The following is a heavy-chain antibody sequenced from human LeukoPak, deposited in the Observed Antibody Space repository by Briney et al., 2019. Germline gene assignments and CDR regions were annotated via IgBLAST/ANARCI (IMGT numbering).Heavy chain of an antibody. V-gene: IGHV1-69*05. CDR3: ARDPTYYYDSSGYREGYYFDY. J-gene: IGHJ4*02. CDR2: IIPIFGTA. CDR1: GGTFSSYA. D-gene: IGHD3-22*01. Sequence: SVKVSCKASGGTFSSYAISWLRQAPGQGLEWMGGIIPIFGTANCAQKFQGRVTITTDESTSTAYMELSSLRSEDTAVYYCARDPTYYYDSSGYREGYYFDYWGQGTLVTVSS.